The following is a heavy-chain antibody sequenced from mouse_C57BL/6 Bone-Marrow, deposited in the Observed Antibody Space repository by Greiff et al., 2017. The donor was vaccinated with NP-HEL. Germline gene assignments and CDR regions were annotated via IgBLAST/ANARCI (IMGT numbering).Heavy chain of an antibody. J-gene: IGHJ4*01. D-gene: IGHD2-4*01. Sequence: EVKLQESGPGLVKPSQSLSLTCSVTGYSITSGYYWNWIRQFPGNKLEWMGYISYDGSNNYNPSLKNRISITRDTSKNQFFLKLNSVTTEDTATYYCANDYGYAMDYWGQGTSVTVSS. CDR3: ANDYGYAMDY. V-gene: IGHV3-6*01. CDR2: ISYDGSN. CDR1: GYSITSGYY.